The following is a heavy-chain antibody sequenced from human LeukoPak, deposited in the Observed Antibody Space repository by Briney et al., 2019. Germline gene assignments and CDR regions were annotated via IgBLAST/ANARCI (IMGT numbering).Heavy chain of an antibody. CDR1: GFTFSSYW. J-gene: IGHJ4*02. CDR3: ACFYGSGSYYNFLFDY. V-gene: IGHV3-7*01. CDR2: IKQDGSEI. D-gene: IGHD3-10*01. Sequence: GGSLRLSCAASGFTFSSYWMTWGRQAPGKGLEWVATIKQDGSEIYYVDSVKGRFTISRDNAKNSLYLQMNTLRAEDTAVYYCACFYGSGSYYNFLFDYWGQGTLVTVSS.